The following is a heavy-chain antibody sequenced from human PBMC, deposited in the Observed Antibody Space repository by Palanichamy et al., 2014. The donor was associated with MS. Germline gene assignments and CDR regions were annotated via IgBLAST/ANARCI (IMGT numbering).Heavy chain of an antibody. V-gene: IGHV3-30*18. D-gene: IGHD3-10*01. CDR1: GFSFSSYD. CDR2: ISYDGSNQ. CDR3: AKDLLIRGVVWDDHDY. Sequence: QVHLVESGGGVVQPGRSLRLSCAASGFSFSSYDMQWVRRAPGEGLEWVALISYDGSNQYYADSVKGRFTISRDNSRNTLYLQMTRLRLEDTAVYYCAKDLLIRGVVWDDHDYWGQGTLVTVSS. J-gene: IGHJ4*02.